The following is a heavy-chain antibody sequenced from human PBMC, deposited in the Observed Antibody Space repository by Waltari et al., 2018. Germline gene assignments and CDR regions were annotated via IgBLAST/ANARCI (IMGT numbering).Heavy chain of an antibody. Sequence: QVQLVQSGAEVKKPGASVKVSCKASGYTFTGYYMHWVRQAPGQGLEWMGWINPNSGGTNYAQKVQGRVTMTRDTSISTAYMELSRLRSDDTAVYYCARTYSGYAIYYYYYGMDVWGQGTTVTVSS. D-gene: IGHD5-12*01. V-gene: IGHV1-2*02. CDR1: GYTFTGYY. CDR2: INPNSGGT. CDR3: ARTYSGYAIYYYYYGMDV. J-gene: IGHJ6*02.